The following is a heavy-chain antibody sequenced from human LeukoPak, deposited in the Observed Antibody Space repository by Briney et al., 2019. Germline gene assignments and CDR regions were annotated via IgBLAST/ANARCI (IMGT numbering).Heavy chain of an antibody. CDR3: ATVGVQLWLLNAFDI. CDR1: GYTLTELS. CDR2: FDPEDGET. V-gene: IGHV1-24*01. J-gene: IGHJ3*02. D-gene: IGHD5-18*01. Sequence: ASVKVSCKVSGYTLTELSMHWVRQAPGKGLEWMGGFDPEDGETIYAQKFQGRVTMTEDTSTDTAYMELSSLRSEDTAVYYCATVGVQLWLLNAFDIWGQGTMVTVSS.